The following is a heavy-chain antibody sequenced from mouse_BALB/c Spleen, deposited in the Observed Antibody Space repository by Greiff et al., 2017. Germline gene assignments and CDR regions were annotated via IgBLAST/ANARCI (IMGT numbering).Heavy chain of an antibody. J-gene: IGHJ3*01. V-gene: IGHV2-9*02. CDR2: IWAGGST. Sequence: QVQLKQSGPGLVAPSQSLSITCTVSGFSLTSYGVHWVRQPPGKGLEWLGVIWAGGSTNYNSALMSRLSISKDNSKSQVFLKMNSLQTDDTAMYYCARGGYYGSGFAYWGQGTLVTVSA. CDR3: ARGGYYGSGFAY. CDR1: GFSLTSYG. D-gene: IGHD1-1*01.